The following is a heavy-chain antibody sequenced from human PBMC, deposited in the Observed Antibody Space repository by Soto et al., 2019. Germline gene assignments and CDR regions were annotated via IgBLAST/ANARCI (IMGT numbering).Heavy chain of an antibody. CDR3: ARDRQSSGWLDAFDI. CDR1: GFTSSSYG. CDR2: IWYDGSNK. Sequence: PGGSLRLSCAASGFTSSSYGMHWVRQAPGKGLEWVAVIWYDGSNKYYADSVKGRFTISRDSSKNTLYLQMNSLRAEDTAVYYCARDRQSSGWLDAFDIWGQGTMVTVS. J-gene: IGHJ3*02. V-gene: IGHV3-33*01. D-gene: IGHD6-19*01.